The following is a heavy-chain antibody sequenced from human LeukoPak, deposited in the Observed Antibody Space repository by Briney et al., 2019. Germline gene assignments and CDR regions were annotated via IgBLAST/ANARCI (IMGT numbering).Heavy chain of an antibody. D-gene: IGHD1-26*01. CDR1: GGTFSSYA. CDR2: IMPIFGTA. CDR3: ARVVVRWDQYYFDY. Sequence: SVKVSCKASGGTFSSYAISWVRQAPGQGLEWMGGIMPIFGTANYAQKFQGRVTITTDESTSTAYMELSSLRSEDTAVYYCARVVVRWDQYYFDYWGQGTLVTVSS. V-gene: IGHV1-69*05. J-gene: IGHJ4*02.